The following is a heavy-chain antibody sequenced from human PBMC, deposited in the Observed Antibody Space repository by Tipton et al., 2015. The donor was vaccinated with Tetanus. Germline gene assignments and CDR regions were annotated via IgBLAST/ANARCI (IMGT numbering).Heavy chain of an antibody. D-gene: IGHD3-3*01. CDR2: ISSSSSTI. CDR3: ARVQGWSQVDY. V-gene: IGHV3-48*01. CDR1: GFTFSSYS. J-gene: IGHJ4*02. Sequence: GSLRLSCAASGFTFSSYSMNWVRQAPGKGLEWVSYISSSSSTIYYADSVKGRFTISRDNAKNTLYLQMNSLRAEDTAVYYCARVQGWSQVDYWGQGTLVTVSS.